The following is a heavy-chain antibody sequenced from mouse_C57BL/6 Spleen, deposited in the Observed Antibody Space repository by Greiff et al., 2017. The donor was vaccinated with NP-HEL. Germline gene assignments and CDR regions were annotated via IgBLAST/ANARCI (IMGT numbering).Heavy chain of an antibody. D-gene: IGHD2-4*01. J-gene: IGHJ4*01. V-gene: IGHV1-55*01. Sequence: QVHVKQPGAELVKPGASVKMSCKASGYTFTSYWITWVKQRPGQGLEWIGDIYPGSGSTNYNEKFKSKATLTVDTSSSTAYMQLSSLTSEDSAVYYCARLDYGDAMDYWGQGTSVTVSS. CDR3: ARLDYGDAMDY. CDR1: GYTFTSYW. CDR2: IYPGSGST.